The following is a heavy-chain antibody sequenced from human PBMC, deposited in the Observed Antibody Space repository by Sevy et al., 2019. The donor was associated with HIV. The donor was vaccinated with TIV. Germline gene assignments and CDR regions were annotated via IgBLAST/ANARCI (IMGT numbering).Heavy chain of an antibody. CDR2: ITQDGSEM. CDR1: GFSFTDFW. Sequence: GGSLRLSCKASGFSFTDFWMQWVRQVPGKGPEWVANITQDGSEMYYVDSVKGRFTISRDNAESALDQQMPGLRAEDAATYFCAGRYFDLWGLGSVVTVSS. J-gene: IGHJ4*02. CDR3: AGRYFDL. V-gene: IGHV3-7*01.